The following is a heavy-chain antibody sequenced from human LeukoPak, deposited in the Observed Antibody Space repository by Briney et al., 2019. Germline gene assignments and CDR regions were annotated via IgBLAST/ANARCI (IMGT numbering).Heavy chain of an antibody. CDR2: INPNSGGT. CDR1: GYTFTDYY. CDR3: AREEVIAAAGPTLDY. V-gene: IGHV1-2*02. Sequence: SVKVSCKASGYTFTDYYMHWVRQAPGQGLEWMGWINPNSGGTNYAQKFQGRVTMTRDTSISTAYMELSRLRSDDTAVFYCAREEVIAAAGPTLDYWGQGALVTVSS. J-gene: IGHJ4*02. D-gene: IGHD6-13*01.